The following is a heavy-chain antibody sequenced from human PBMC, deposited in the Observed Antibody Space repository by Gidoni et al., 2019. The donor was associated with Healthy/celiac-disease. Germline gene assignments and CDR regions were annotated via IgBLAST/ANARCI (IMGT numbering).Heavy chain of an antibody. CDR3: ARAAVGSYSSSWYINWFDP. CDR1: GYTFTGYY. J-gene: IGHJ5*02. Sequence: QVQLVQSGAEVKKPGASVKVSCTASGYTFTGYYIHWVRTAHGQGLEWMGWINPNSGGTNYAQKFQGWVTMTRDTSISTAYMELSRLRSDDTAVYYCARAAVGSYSSSWYINWFDPWGQGTLVTVSS. CDR2: INPNSGGT. D-gene: IGHD6-13*01. V-gene: IGHV1-2*04.